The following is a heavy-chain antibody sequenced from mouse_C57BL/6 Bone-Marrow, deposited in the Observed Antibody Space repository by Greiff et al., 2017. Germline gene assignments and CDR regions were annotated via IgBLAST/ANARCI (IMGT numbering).Heavy chain of an antibody. J-gene: IGHJ2*01. Sequence: QVQLQQSGAELARPGASVKMSCKASGYTFTSYTIHWVKQRPGQGLEWIGYINPSSGYTKYNQKFKDKATLTADKSSSTAYMQLSSLTSEDSAVYYCARHGYFDYWGQGTTLAVSS. CDR2: INPSSGYT. CDR3: ARHGYFDY. CDR1: GYTFTSYT. V-gene: IGHV1-4*01. D-gene: IGHD1-1*02.